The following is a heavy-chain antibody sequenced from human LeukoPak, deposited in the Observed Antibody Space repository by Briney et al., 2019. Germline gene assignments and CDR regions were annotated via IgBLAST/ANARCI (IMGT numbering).Heavy chain of an antibody. CDR3: ARDGRCGGDCYAS. D-gene: IGHD2-21*02. V-gene: IGHV3-21*01. CDR2: ISSSSSYI. J-gene: IGHJ4*02. Sequence: NPGGSLRLSCAASGFTFSSYSMSWVRQAPGKGLEWVSIISSSSSYIYYADSVKGRFTISRDNAKNALYLQMNSLRVEDTAVYYCARDGRCGGDCYASWGQGTLVTVSS. CDR1: GFTFSSYS.